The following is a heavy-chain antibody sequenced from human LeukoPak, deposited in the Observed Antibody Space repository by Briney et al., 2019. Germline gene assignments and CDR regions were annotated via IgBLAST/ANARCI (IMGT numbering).Heavy chain of an antibody. CDR1: GDSISSLY. CDR3: ARGHYYDRSGDH. CDR2: IYNSGIT. V-gene: IGHV4-59*11. J-gene: IGHJ4*02. D-gene: IGHD3-22*01. Sequence: SRTLSLTCTVSGDSISSLYWSWMRQPPGKGLEWIGYIYNSGITNYNPSPKSRVTISVDTSKNQFPLNLSCVTAADSAVYYCARGHYYDRSGDHWGQGTLVTVSS.